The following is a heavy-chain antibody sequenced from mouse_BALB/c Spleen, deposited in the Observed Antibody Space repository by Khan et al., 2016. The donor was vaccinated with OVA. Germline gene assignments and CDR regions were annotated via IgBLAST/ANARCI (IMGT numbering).Heavy chain of an antibody. CDR1: GFTFSTYG. D-gene: IGHD2-13*01. CDR3: TRSVVDYQAMDY. CDR2: ISSGGHYT. Sequence: EVELVESGGGLVKPGGSLKLSCSASGFTFSTYGMSWVRQTPEKRLEWVATISSGGHYTFYPDSVKGRFTIPRANAKNILYLPMSSLRSEDTAMYYCTRSVVDYQAMDYWGQRTSVTVSS. V-gene: IGHV5-9-3*01. J-gene: IGHJ4*01.